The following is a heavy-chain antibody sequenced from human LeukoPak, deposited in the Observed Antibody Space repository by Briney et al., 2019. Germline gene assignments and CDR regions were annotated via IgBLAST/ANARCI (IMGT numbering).Heavy chain of an antibody. CDR2: IIPIFGTA. CDR3: ARGGGYGDYVGPDY. Sequence: SVKVSCKASGGTFSSYAISWVRQAPGQGLEWMGGIIPIFGTANYAQKFQGRVTITADESTSTAYMELRSLRSDDTAVYYCARGGGYGDYVGPDYWGQGTLVTVSS. D-gene: IGHD4-17*01. J-gene: IGHJ4*02. V-gene: IGHV1-69*13. CDR1: GGTFSSYA.